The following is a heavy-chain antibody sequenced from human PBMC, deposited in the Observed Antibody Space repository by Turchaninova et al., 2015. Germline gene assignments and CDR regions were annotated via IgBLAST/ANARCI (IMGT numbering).Heavy chain of an antibody. Sequence: QVQLQQWGAGLLKSSETLSLTCAVHGGSFSAYYWNWIRQSPGKGLEWIGEISHDGITDYNPSLESRATISVDMANNRFSLKLAAVTAADTAVYYCARGLGSSGGWRRAWCCWGQGTLVTVSS. CDR3: ARGLGSSGGWRRAWCC. CDR2: ISHDGIT. D-gene: IGHD6-19*01. J-gene: IGHJ4*02. CDR1: GGSFSAYY. V-gene: IGHV4-34*01.